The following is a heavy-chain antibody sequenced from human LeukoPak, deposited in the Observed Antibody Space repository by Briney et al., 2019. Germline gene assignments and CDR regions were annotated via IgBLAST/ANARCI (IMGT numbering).Heavy chain of an antibody. V-gene: IGHV3-21*01. J-gene: IGHJ4*02. CDR3: ARVVAVAGNDY. CDR1: GFTFSSYS. D-gene: IGHD6-19*01. Sequence: GGSLRLSCAASGFTFSSYSMNWVRQAPGKGLEWISSISSSSSYIYYADSVKGRFTISRDNAKNSLYLQMNSLRAEDTAVYYCARVVAVAGNDYWGQGTLVTVSS. CDR2: ISSSSSYI.